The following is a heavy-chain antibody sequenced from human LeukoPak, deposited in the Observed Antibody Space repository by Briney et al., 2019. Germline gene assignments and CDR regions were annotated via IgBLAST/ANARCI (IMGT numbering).Heavy chain of an antibody. CDR2: IWYDGSNK. CDR3: VRAIGEGEIGTFDI. Sequence: GGSLRLSCAPSGFTFSDYGMHWVRQAPGKGLEWVAVIWYDGSNKYYADSVKGRFTISRDNSRNTLYLQMNSLRAADTAVNYCVRAIGEGEIGTFDIWGQGTMVTVSS. J-gene: IGHJ3*02. D-gene: IGHD3-10*01. CDR1: GFTFSDYG. V-gene: IGHV3-33*01.